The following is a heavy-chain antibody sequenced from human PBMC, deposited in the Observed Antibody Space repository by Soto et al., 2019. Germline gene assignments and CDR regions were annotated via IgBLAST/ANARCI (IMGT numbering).Heavy chain of an antibody. CDR3: ARYYNFDY. CDR2: ISGSGADT. Sequence: GGSLRLSCAASGFTFSSYGMHWVRQAPGKGLEWVSTISGSGADTFYADSAKGLFTISRDNSKNTLCLQMNSLRAEDTAAYYCARYYNFDYWGQGTLVTVSS. CDR1: GFTFSSYG. D-gene: IGHD2-15*01. V-gene: IGHV3-23*01. J-gene: IGHJ4*02.